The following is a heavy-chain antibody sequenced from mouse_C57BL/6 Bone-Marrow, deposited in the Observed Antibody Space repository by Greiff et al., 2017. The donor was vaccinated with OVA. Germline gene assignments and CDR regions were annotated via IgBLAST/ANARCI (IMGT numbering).Heavy chain of an antibody. J-gene: IGHJ2*01. CDR3: ASFYYYGSSSIDY. D-gene: IGHD1-1*01. V-gene: IGHV3-6*01. CDR2: ISSDGSN. Sequence: EVKVEESGPGLVKPSQSLSLTCSVTGYSITSGYYWNWIRQFPGNKLEWMGYISSDGSNNYNPSLKNRISITRDTSKNQFFLKLNSVTTEDTATYYCASFYYYGSSSIDYWGQGTTLTVSS. CDR1: GYSITSGYY.